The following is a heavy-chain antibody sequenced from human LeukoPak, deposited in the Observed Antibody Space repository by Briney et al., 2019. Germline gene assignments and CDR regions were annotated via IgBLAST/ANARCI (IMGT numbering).Heavy chain of an antibody. V-gene: IGHV4-4*02. CDR2: IFRSGST. J-gene: IGHJ3*02. D-gene: IGHD5-18*01. Sequence: SGTLSLTCAVSGGSISSTYWWSWVRQPPGKGLEWIGEIFRSGSTNYNPSLKSRVTILVDKSKNQFSLKLNSVTAADTAMYYCARGLVDTATDAFDIWGQGTMVTVSS. CDR3: ARGLVDTATDAFDI. CDR1: GGSISSTYW.